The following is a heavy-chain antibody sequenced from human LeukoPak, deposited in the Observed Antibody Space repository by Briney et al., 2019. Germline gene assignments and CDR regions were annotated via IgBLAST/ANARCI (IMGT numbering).Heavy chain of an antibody. D-gene: IGHD6-19*01. V-gene: IGHV1-69*04. CDR1: GGTFSSYA. CDR2: IIPILGIA. Sequence: ASVKVSCKASGGTFSSYAISWVRQAPGQGLEWMGRIIPILGIANYAQKFQGRVTITADKSTSTAYMELSSLRSEDTAVHYCAILYSSGWYYFDYWGQGTLVTVSS. J-gene: IGHJ4*02. CDR3: AILYSSGWYYFDY.